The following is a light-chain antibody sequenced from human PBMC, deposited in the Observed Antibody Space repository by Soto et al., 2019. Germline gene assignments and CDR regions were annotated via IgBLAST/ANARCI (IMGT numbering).Light chain of an antibody. J-gene: IGKJ1*01. CDR1: QSVLYSSNNKHH. V-gene: IGKV4-1*01. CDR3: QQYYSTPWT. CDR2: WAS. Sequence: DIVLTQSPDSLAVSLGERATINCKSSQSVLYSSNNKHHLAWYQQKPGQPPKLLIYWASTRESGVPDRFSGSGSGTDFTLTISSLQAEDVAVYYCQQYYSTPWTFGQGTKVVIK.